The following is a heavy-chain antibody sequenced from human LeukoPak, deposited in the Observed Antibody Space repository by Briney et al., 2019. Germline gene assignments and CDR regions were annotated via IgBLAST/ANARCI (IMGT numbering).Heavy chain of an antibody. CDR3: ASADGYKIDY. V-gene: IGHV4-39*01. J-gene: IGHJ4*02. CDR1: GDSISGSSYY. CDR2: IYYGGST. D-gene: IGHD5-24*01. Sequence: SQTLSLTCTVSGDSISGSSYYWGWIRQPPGKGLEWIGNIYYGGSTYYNPSLKSRVSISVDTSNNQFSLKVSSVTAADTAVYYCASADGYKIDYWGQGTLVTVSS.